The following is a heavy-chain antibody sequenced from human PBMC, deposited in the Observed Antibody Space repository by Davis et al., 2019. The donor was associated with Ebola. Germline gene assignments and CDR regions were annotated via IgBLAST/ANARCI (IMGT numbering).Heavy chain of an antibody. CDR1: GYTFTSYY. D-gene: IGHD3-22*01. CDR3: ARERITMIVVVIEPVYYYYGMDV. J-gene: IGHJ6*02. Sequence: ASVKVSCKASGYTFTSYYMHWVRQAPGQGLEWMGIINPSGGSTSYAQKFQGRVTMTRDTSTSTVYMELSSLRSEDTAVYYCARERITMIVVVIEPVYYYYGMDVWGQGTTVTVSS. V-gene: IGHV1-46*03. CDR2: INPSGGST.